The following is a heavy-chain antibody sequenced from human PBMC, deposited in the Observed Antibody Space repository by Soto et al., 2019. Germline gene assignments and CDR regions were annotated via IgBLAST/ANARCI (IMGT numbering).Heavy chain of an antibody. CDR2: VSSRSNQI. Sequence: EVQLVESGGGLVKPGGSLRLSCAASGFTFSDFGMHWVRQAPGKGLEWVSYVSSRSNQIYYADSVQGRFTISRDNAKNSLYLQLNSLTGDDTAVYYCARVGRGNSFDIWGQGTMVTVSS. CDR3: ARVGRGNSFDI. V-gene: IGHV3-21*01. D-gene: IGHD3-10*01. J-gene: IGHJ3*02. CDR1: GFTFSDFG.